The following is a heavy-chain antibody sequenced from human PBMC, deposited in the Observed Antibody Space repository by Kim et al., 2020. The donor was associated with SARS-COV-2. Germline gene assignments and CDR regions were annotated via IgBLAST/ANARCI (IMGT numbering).Heavy chain of an antibody. J-gene: IGHJ6*01. Sequence: SETLSLTCAVYGGSFSGYYWSWIRQPPGKGLEWIGEINHSGSTNYNPSLKSRVTISVHTSKNQFSLKLSSVTAADTAVYYCARIGGFGGGYYYYYGMDV. V-gene: IGHV4-34*01. CDR3: ARIGGFGGGYYYYYGMDV. D-gene: IGHD3-10*01. CDR2: INHSGST. CDR1: GGSFSGYY.